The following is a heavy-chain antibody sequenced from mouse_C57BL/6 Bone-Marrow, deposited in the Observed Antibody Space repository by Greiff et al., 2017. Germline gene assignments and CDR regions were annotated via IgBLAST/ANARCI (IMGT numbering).Heavy chain of an antibody. Sequence: EVKLVESGGGLVQPGGSLKLSCAASGFTFSDYYMYWVRQTPEKRLEWVAYISNGGGSTYYPDTVKGRFTSSRDNANNTLYLQMSRLKSEDTAMYYCARHSLLDYWGQGTSVTVSS. CDR3: ARHSLLDY. CDR1: GFTFSDYY. J-gene: IGHJ4*01. D-gene: IGHD6-2*01. CDR2: ISNGGGST. V-gene: IGHV5-12*01.